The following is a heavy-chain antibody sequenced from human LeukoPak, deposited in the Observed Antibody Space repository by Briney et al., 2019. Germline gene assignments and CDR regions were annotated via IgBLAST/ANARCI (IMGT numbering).Heavy chain of an antibody. CDR2: IYYSGST. V-gene: IGHV4-39*07. J-gene: IGHJ4*02. CDR1: GFTFSSYW. Sequence: GSLRLSCAASGFTFSSYWMHWVRQAPGKGLEWIGSIYYSGSTYYNPSLKSRVTISVDTSKNQFSLKLSSVTAADTAVYYCARDSGPPNYYFDYWGQGILVTVSS. D-gene: IGHD2-8*02. CDR3: ARDSGPPNYYFDY.